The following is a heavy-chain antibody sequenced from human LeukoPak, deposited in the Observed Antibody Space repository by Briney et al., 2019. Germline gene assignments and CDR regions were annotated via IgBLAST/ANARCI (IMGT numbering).Heavy chain of an antibody. D-gene: IGHD2-2*01. CDR1: GGSISSGGYS. V-gene: IGHV4-30-2*01. J-gene: IGHJ5*02. CDR3: ARATLGYCSSTSCYSAYNWFDP. Sequence: PSETLSLTCAVSGGSISSGGYSWSWIRQPPGKGLEWIGYIYHSGSTYYNPSLKSRVTISVDRSKNQFSLKLSSVTAADTAVYYCARATLGYCSSTSCYSAYNWFDPWGQGTLVIVSS. CDR2: IYHSGST.